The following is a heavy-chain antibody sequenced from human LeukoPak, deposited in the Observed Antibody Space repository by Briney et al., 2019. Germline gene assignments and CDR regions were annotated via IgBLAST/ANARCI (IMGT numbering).Heavy chain of an antibody. CDR1: GFTFSSYE. CDR3: ARDWRRPIWESSRTFH. Sequence: PGGSLRLSCAASGFTFSSYEMNWVRQAPGKGLEWGSYISSSGSTIYYADSVKGRFTISTDNAKNSLYMQMNSLRAEDTAVYYCARDWRRPIWESSRTFHRGQGTLVTVYS. J-gene: IGHJ4*02. D-gene: IGHD6-13*01. V-gene: IGHV3-48*03. CDR2: ISSSGSTI.